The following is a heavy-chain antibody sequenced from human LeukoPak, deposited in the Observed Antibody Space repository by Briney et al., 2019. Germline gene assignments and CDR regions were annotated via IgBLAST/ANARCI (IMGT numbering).Heavy chain of an antibody. V-gene: IGHV4-34*01. Sequence: SETLSLTCAVYGGSFSGYYWSWIRQPPGKGLEWIGEINHSGSTNYNPSLKSRVTISVDTSKNQFSLKLSPETAADTAVYYCARARRWKVRQPQGYWYFDLGGRGTLVTVSS. J-gene: IGHJ2*01. CDR3: ARARRWKVRQPQGYWYFDL. CDR2: INHSGST. D-gene: IGHD3-10*01. CDR1: GGSFSGYY.